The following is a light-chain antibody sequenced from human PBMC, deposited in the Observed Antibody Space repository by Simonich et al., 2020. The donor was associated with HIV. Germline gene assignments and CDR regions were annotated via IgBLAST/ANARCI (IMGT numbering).Light chain of an antibody. CDR2: QDT. CDR3: QAWDSSTAVL. Sequence: SYELTQPPSVSVSPGQTASITCSGDKLGDKYVCWYQQKPGQSPVVVIYQDTNRPSGIPERYSGSNSGNTATLTISGTQAMDEADYYCQAWDSSTAVLFGGGTKLTVL. J-gene: IGLJ2*01. V-gene: IGLV3-1*01. CDR1: KLGDKY.